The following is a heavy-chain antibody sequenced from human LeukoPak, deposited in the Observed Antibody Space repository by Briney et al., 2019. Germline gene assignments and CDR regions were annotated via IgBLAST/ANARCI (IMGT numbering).Heavy chain of an antibody. CDR3: ARETRFLEWLYPRPGAFDI. V-gene: IGHV4-34*01. CDR2: INHSGST. D-gene: IGHD3-3*01. J-gene: IGHJ3*02. CDR1: GGSFSGYY. Sequence: PSETLSLTCAVYGGSFSGYYWSWIRQPPGKGLEWIGEINHSGSTNYNPSLKSRVTISVDTSKNQFSLKLSSVTAADTAVYYCARETRFLEWLYPRPGAFDIWGQGTMVTVSS.